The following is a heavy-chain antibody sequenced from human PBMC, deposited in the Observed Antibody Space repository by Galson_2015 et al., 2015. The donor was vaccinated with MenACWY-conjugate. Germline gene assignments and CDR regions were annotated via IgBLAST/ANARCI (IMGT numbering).Heavy chain of an antibody. CDR3: ARESSYSDY. V-gene: IGHV3-30*04. Sequence: SLRLSCAASGFTFSNYPMHWVRQAPGKGPEWVAVISYDGSNKYYGDSVKGRFTISRDNSKNTLYLQMNSLRAEDTAVYYCARESSYSDYWGQGTLVTVSS. J-gene: IGHJ4*02. CDR1: GFTFSNYP. D-gene: IGHD5/OR15-5a*01. CDR2: ISYDGSNK.